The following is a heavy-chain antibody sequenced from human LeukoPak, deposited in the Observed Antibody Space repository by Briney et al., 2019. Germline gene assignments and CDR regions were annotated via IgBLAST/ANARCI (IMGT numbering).Heavy chain of an antibody. V-gene: IGHV3-30*02. Sequence: PGGSLRLSCAASGFTFSSYGMHWVRQAPGKGLEWVAFIRYDGSNKYYADSVKGRFTISRDNSKNTLYLQMNSLRAEDTAVYYCARVIMVRGVIISNFDYWGQGTLVTVSS. CDR3: ARVIMVRGVIISNFDY. J-gene: IGHJ4*02. CDR1: GFTFSSYG. CDR2: IRYDGSNK. D-gene: IGHD3-10*01.